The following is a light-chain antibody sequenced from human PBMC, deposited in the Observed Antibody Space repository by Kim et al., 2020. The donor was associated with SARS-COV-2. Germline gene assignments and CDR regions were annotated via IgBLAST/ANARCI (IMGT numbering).Light chain of an antibody. Sequence: SPGERATLSCRASQSVSSSFLAWYQRKPGQAPRLLIYDASTRATGIPDRFSGSGSGTDFTLTISRLEPEDFAVYYCQQYGDSPLTFGGGTKVDIK. CDR3: QQYGDSPLT. CDR1: QSVSSSF. V-gene: IGKV3-20*01. J-gene: IGKJ4*01. CDR2: DAS.